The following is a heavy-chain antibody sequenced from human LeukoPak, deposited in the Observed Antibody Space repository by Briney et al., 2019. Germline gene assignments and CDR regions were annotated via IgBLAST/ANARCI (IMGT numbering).Heavy chain of an antibody. J-gene: IGHJ3*02. D-gene: IGHD5-18*01. Sequence: ASVKVSCKASGYTFTSYGISWVRQAPGQGLEWMGWISAYNGNTNYAQKFQGRVTMTTDTSTSTAYMELRSLRSEDTAVYYCALKGDSYGSPNDAFDIWGQGTMVTVSS. CDR3: ALKGDSYGSPNDAFDI. CDR2: ISAYNGNT. CDR1: GYTFTSYG. V-gene: IGHV1-18*01.